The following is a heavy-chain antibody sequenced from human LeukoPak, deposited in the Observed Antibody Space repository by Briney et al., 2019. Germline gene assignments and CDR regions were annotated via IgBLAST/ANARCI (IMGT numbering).Heavy chain of an antibody. CDR2: IIPILGIA. CDR3: AGDSSGYYYGGYSDY. CDR1: GGTFSSYA. Sequence: ASVKVSCKASGGTFSSYAISWVRQAPGQGLEWMGRIIPILGIANYAQKFQGRVTITADKSTSTAYVELSSLRSEDTAVYYCAGDSSGYYYGGYSDYWGQGTLVTVSS. D-gene: IGHD3-22*01. V-gene: IGHV1-69*04. J-gene: IGHJ4*02.